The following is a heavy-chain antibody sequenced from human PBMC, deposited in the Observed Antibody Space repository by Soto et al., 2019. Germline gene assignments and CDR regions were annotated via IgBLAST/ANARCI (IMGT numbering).Heavy chain of an antibody. D-gene: IGHD3-10*01. V-gene: IGHV1-18*04. J-gene: IGHJ5*02. Sequence: GASVKVSCKASGYTFTSYGISWVRQAPGQGLEWMGWISAYNGNTNYAQKLQGRVTMTTDTSTSTAYMELRSLRSDDTAVYYCARDLGVWFGVSDWFDPWGQGTLVTVSS. CDR3: ARDLGVWFGVSDWFDP. CDR2: ISAYNGNT. CDR1: GYTFTSYG.